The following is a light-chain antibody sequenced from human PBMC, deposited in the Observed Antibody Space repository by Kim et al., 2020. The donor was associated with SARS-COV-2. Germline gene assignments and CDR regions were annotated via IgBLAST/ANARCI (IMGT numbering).Light chain of an antibody. Sequence: DIVMTQSPLSLPVTPGEPASISCRSSQSLLHSNGYNYLDWYLQKPGQSPQLLIYLGSNRASGVPDRFSGSGSGTDFTLKISRVEADDVWVYYCMQALQTRSFGQGTKLEI. V-gene: IGKV2-28*01. CDR2: LGS. CDR1: QSLLHSNGYNY. CDR3: MQALQTRS. J-gene: IGKJ2*01.